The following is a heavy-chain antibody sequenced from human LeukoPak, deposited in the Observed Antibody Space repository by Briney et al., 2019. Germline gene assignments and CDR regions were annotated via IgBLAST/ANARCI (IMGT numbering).Heavy chain of an antibody. CDR1: GGSISSSSYY. D-gene: IGHD3-10*01. CDR3: ARDSSLVPRGYYYYMDV. CDR2: VYYSGST. J-gene: IGHJ6*03. Sequence: SETLSLTCTVSGGSISSSSYYWGWIRQPPGKGLEWIGSVYYSGSTYYHPSLKSRVTISVATSKNQFSLKLSSVTAADTAVYYCARDSSLVPRGYYYYMDVWGKGTTVTVSS. V-gene: IGHV4-39*02.